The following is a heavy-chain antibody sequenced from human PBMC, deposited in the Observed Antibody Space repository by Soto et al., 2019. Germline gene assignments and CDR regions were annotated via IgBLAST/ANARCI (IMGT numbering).Heavy chain of an antibody. J-gene: IGHJ4*02. CDR1: GGSFSGYY. Sequence: SETLSLTCAVYGGSFSGYYWSWIRQPPGKGLEWIGEINHSGSTNYNLSLKSRVTISVDTSKNQFSLKLSSVTAADTAVYYCARNGDDMVRGVKDAEFDYWGQGTLVTVSS. CDR3: ARNGDDMVRGVKDAEFDY. D-gene: IGHD3-10*01. CDR2: INHSGST. V-gene: IGHV4-34*01.